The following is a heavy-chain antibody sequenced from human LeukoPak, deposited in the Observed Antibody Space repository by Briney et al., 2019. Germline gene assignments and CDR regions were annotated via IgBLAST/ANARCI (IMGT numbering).Heavy chain of an antibody. J-gene: IGHJ4*02. CDR3: ARVGYYDSSGYHYFDY. Sequence: KTSETLSLTCTVSGGSISSSSYYWGWIRRSPGKGLEWIGSIYYSGSTYNNPSLRSRITISVDTSKNHFSLKLSSVTAADTAVYYCARVGYYDSSGYHYFDYWGQGTLVTVSS. CDR1: GGSISSSSYY. D-gene: IGHD3-22*01. CDR2: IYYSGST. V-gene: IGHV4-39*02.